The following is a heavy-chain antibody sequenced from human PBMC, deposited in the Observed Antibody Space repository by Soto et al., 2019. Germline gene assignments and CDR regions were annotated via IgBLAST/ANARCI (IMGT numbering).Heavy chain of an antibody. CDR1: GFTFSSYD. V-gene: IGHV3-13*01. D-gene: IGHD6-13*01. CDR2: IGTAGDT. CDR3: ARGVAAAGTDINWFDP. J-gene: IGHJ5*02. Sequence: GGSLSLSCAASGFTFSSYDMHWVRQATGKGLEWVSAIGTAGDTYYPGSVKGRFTISRENAKNSLYLQMNSLRAEDTAVYYCARGVAAAGTDINWFDPWGQGTLVTVSS.